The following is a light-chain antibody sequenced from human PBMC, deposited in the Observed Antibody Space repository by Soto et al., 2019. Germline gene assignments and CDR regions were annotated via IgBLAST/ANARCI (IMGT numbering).Light chain of an antibody. J-gene: IGKJ3*01. V-gene: IGKV3-11*01. CDR1: QSVSSY. CDR2: DAS. CDR3: QQRSNWSLFT. Sequence: EIVLTQSPATLSLSPGERATLSCRASQSVSSYLAWYQQKPGQAPRLLIYDASNRATGIPARLIGSGSGTDFTLTISSLEPEDFAVYYCQQRSNWSLFTFGPGTKVDIK.